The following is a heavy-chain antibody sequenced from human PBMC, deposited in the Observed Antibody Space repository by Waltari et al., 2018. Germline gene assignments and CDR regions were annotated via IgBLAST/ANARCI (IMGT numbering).Heavy chain of an antibody. Sequence: EVQLVESGGGLIQPGFTVSSNYTSWVRQAHGKGLEWVSVLYSGGSTYYADSVKGRFTISRDNSKNTLYLQMNSLRAEDTAVYYCASRGLCGGDCYSVAFDIWGQGTMVTVSS. CDR2: LYSGGST. D-gene: IGHD2-21*02. CDR1: FTVSSNY. V-gene: IGHV3-53*01. CDR3: ASRGLCGGDCYSVAFDI. J-gene: IGHJ3*02.